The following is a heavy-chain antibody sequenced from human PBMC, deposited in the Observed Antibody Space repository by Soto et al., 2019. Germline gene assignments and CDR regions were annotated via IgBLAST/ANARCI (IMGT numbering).Heavy chain of an antibody. V-gene: IGHV4-34*01. Sequence: PSETLSLTCAVYGGSFSGYYWSWIRQPPGKGLEWIGEINHSGSTNYNPSLKSRVTISVDTSKNQFSLKLSSVTAADTAVYYCARGGGYDFWSGYYYGMDVWGQGTTVTVSS. CDR3: ARGGGYDFWSGYYYGMDV. J-gene: IGHJ6*02. CDR1: GGSFSGYY. CDR2: INHSGST. D-gene: IGHD3-3*01.